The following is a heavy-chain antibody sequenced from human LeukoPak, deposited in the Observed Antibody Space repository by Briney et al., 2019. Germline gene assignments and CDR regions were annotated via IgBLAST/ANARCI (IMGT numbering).Heavy chain of an antibody. V-gene: IGHV3-23*01. Sequence: GGSLRLSCAASGLTFSSYAMSWVRQVPGKGLEWVSGISGSGGSTTYYADSVRGRFTISRDNSKNTLYLQMNSLRADDTAVYYCAKGWWLDYWGQGTPVTVSS. J-gene: IGHJ4*02. CDR1: GLTFSSYA. D-gene: IGHD2-15*01. CDR3: AKGWWLDY. CDR2: ISGSGGSTT.